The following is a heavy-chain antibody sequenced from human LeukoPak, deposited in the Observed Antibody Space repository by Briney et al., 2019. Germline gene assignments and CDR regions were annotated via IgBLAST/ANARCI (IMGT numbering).Heavy chain of an antibody. D-gene: IGHD3-10*01. V-gene: IGHV3-7*01. CDR2: IKQDGTEK. Sequence: PGGSLRLSCAASGFTFTTYWMGCVRQAPGKGLEWVANIKQDGTEKYYVDSVKGRFTISRDNAKNSLYLQMNSLRVEDTAVYYCAKLAKYFYGSETYYFFEHWGQGTPVTASS. CDR3: AKLAKYFYGSETYYFFEH. J-gene: IGHJ4*02. CDR1: GFTFTTYW.